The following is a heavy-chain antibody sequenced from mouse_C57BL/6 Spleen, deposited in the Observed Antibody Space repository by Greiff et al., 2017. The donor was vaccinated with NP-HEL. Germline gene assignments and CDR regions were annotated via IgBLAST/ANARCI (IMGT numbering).Heavy chain of an antibody. D-gene: IGHD2-4*01. J-gene: IGHJ1*03. CDR1: GFTFSSYA. CDR2: ISDGGSYT. V-gene: IGHV5-4*01. Sequence: EVMLVESGGGLVKPGGSLKLSCAASGFTFSSYAMSWVRQTPEKRLDWVATISDGGSYTYYPDNVKGRFTISRDNAKNNLYLQMSHLKSEDTAMYYCARERVGDYDYVYFDVWGTGTTVTVSS. CDR3: ARERVGDYDYVYFDV.